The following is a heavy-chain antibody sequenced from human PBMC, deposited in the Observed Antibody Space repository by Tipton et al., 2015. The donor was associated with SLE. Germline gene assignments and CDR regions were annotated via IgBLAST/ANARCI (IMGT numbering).Heavy chain of an antibody. V-gene: IGHV4-59*01. CDR1: GGSIRSYY. D-gene: IGHD3-3*01. CDR3: ARGTPFMEWERNYFDP. Sequence: TLSLTCSVSGGSIRSYYWSWIRQTPGKGLEWIGYMYYSGITNYNPSLYGRVSISVDASRNQFSLKMNSVTAADTAVYYCARGTPFMEWERNYFDPWGQGTLVTVSS. J-gene: IGHJ5*02. CDR2: MYYSGIT.